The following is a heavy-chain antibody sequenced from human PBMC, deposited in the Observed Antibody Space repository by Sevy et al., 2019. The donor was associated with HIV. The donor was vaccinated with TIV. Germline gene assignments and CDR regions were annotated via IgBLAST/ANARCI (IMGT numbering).Heavy chain of an antibody. CDR2: INSGGGST. D-gene: IGHD3-22*01. CDR3: AKDGVGGYYDSSGYSDH. J-gene: IGHJ4*02. Sequence: GGSLRLSCAASGFTFTEFVMSWARQAPGKGLEWVSTINSGGGSTYYADSVKGRFTISRDNSQNTLDLQMNSLRAEDCAVYYGAKDGVGGYYDSSGYSDHWGQGTLVTVSS. CDR1: GFTFTEFV. V-gene: IGHV3-23*01.